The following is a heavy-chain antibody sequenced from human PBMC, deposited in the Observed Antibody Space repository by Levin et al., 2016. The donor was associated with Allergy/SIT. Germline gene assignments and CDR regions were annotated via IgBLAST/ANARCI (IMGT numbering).Heavy chain of an antibody. D-gene: IGHD3-10*01. CDR2: IIDTDGTT. V-gene: IGHV3-23*01. J-gene: IGHJ6*02. CDR3: AKDRVWCGSMSYSCQGMDV. Sequence: WIRQPPGKGLEWVSSIIDTDGTTYYADSVKGRFTISRDNSKNTLYLQMNSLRAEDTAVYFCAKDRVWCGSMSYSCQGMDVWGQGTTVTVSS.